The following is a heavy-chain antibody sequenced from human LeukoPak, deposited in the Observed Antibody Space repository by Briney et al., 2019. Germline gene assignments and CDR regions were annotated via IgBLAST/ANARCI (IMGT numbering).Heavy chain of an antibody. CDR2: IKLDGSDK. J-gene: IGHJ4*02. D-gene: IGHD1-1*01. CDR3: VGGLGWKFDY. Sequence: PGGSLRLSCAVSGFPFSTFWMSWVRQAPGKGLEWVANIKLDGSDKNYVDSMKGRFTISRDNAKNSLYLQMNSLRVEDTATYYCVGGLGWKFDYWGQGTLVTVSS. CDR1: GFPFSTFW. V-gene: IGHV3-7*01.